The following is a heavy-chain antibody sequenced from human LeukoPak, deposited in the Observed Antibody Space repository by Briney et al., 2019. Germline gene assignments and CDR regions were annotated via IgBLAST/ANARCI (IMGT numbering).Heavy chain of an antibody. Sequence: SETLSLTCTVSGGSISSGDYYWSWIRQPPGKGLEWIGYIYYSGSTYYNPSLKSRVTISVDTSKNQFSLKLSSVAAADTAVYYCARKQRVTAIDHWGQGTLVTVSS. D-gene: IGHD2-21*02. J-gene: IGHJ4*02. CDR2: IYYSGST. CDR1: GGSISSGDYY. CDR3: ARKQRVTAIDH. V-gene: IGHV4-30-4*01.